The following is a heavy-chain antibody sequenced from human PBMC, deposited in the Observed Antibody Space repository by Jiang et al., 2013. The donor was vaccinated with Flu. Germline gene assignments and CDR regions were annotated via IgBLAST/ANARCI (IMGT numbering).Heavy chain of an antibody. D-gene: IGHD5-18*01. J-gene: IGHJ5*02. CDR1: GYTFTSYA. Sequence: GAEVKKPGASVKVSCKASGYTFTSYAMHWVRQAPGQGLEWMGWISAYNGNTNYAQKLQGRVTMTTDTSTSTAYMELRSLRSDDTAVYYCARDPPAGAGYWWFDPWGQGTLVTVSS. V-gene: IGHV1-18*01. CDR2: ISAYNGNT. CDR3: ARDPPAGAGYWWFDP.